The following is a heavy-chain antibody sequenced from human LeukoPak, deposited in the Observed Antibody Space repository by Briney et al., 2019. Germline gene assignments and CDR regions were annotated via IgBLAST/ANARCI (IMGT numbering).Heavy chain of an antibody. D-gene: IGHD5-18*01. V-gene: IGHV4-59*01. Sequence: SETLPLTCTVSGGSISSYYWSWIRQPPGKGLEWIGYIYYSGSTNYNPSLKSRVTISVDTSKNQFSLKLSSVTAADTAVYYCARDEGYSYGYWVYWGQGTLVTVSS. J-gene: IGHJ4*02. CDR1: GGSISSYY. CDR2: IYYSGST. CDR3: ARDEGYSYGYWVY.